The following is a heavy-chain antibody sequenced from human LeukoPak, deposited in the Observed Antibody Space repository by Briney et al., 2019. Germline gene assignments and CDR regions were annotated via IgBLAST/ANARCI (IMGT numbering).Heavy chain of an antibody. J-gene: IGHJ5*02. CDR2: ISGYNGNT. CDR1: GYNFASFG. Sequence: ASVRVSCKTSGYNFASFGVTWVRQAPGQGLEWLGWISGYNGNTDYAQKFQGRVTITADTSTTTVFMELRGLRFDDTAMYFCARDYGDLNWFDPWGLGTQVTVSS. V-gene: IGHV1-18*01. CDR3: ARDYGDLNWFDP. D-gene: IGHD4-17*01.